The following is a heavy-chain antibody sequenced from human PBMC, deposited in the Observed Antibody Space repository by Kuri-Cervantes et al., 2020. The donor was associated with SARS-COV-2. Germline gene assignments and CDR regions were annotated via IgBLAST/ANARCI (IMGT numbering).Heavy chain of an antibody. CDR3: ARRVSSSWPNWFDP. Sequence: GGSLRLSCAVSGFTFSSYSMNWVRQAPGKGLEWVSYISSSSSTIYYADSVKGRFTISRDNAKNSLYLQMNSLRSDDTAVYYCARRVSSSWPNWFDPWGQGTLVTVSS. CDR1: GFTFSSYS. CDR2: ISSSSSTI. D-gene: IGHD6-13*01. J-gene: IGHJ5*02. V-gene: IGHV3-48*01.